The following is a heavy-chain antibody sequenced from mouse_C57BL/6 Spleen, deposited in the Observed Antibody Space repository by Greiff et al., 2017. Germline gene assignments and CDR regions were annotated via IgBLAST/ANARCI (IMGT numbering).Heavy chain of an antibody. J-gene: IGHJ2*01. Sequence: EVKLLESGAELVKPGASVKLSCTASGFNIKDYYMHWVKPRTEQGLAWIGRIDPEDGEPKYSPKFQVKATLTADTSSNTAYLQLSSLTSEYTAVYYCARDSNFFDYWGQGTTLTVSS. CDR1: GFNIKDYY. CDR2: IDPEDGEP. CDR3: ARDSNFFDY. D-gene: IGHD2-5*01. V-gene: IGHV14-2*01.